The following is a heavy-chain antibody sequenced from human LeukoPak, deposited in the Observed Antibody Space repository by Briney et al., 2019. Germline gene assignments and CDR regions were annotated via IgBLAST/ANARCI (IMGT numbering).Heavy chain of an antibody. CDR2: ISHSGST. V-gene: IGHV4-59*01. J-gene: IGHJ4*02. D-gene: IGHD6-13*01. Sequence: SETLSLTCTVSGGSINGYYWSWIRQPPGKGLEWIGCISHSGSTNYNPSLKSRVTISVDTSKNQFSLKLSSVTAADTAVYYCARSGGYSSPLTRWGQGTLVTVSS. CDR1: GGSINGYY. CDR3: ARSGGYSSPLTR.